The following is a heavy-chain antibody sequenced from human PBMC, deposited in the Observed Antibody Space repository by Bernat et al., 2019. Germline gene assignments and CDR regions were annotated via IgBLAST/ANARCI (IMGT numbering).Heavy chain of an antibody. D-gene: IGHD6-25*01. CDR1: GFTFSSYG. CDR3: AKAPGGRGGSGCNWFDA. CDR2: ISYDGSNK. J-gene: IGHJ5*01. V-gene: IGHV3-30*18. Sequence: QLQLVESGGGVVQPGRSLRLSCAASGFTFSSYGMHWVRQAPGKGLERVAVISYDGSNKYYADSVKSRFTISRDNSKNTLYLQMNSERAEDTAGNYCAKAPGGRGGSGCNWFDAWGEGGLVSVSS.